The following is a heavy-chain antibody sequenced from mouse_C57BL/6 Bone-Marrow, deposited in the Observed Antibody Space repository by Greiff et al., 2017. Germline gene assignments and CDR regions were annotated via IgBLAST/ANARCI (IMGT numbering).Heavy chain of an antibody. CDR2: INPGSGGT. D-gene: IGHD1-1*01. CDR3: AREEENYYGSSPLFAY. V-gene: IGHV1-54*01. CDR1: GYAFTNYL. Sequence: QVQLKQSGAELVRPGTSVKVSCKASGYAFTNYLIEWVKQRPGQGLEWIGVINPGSGGTNYNEKLKGKATLTADKSSSTAYMQLSSLTSEDSAVYFCAREEENYYGSSPLFAYWGQGTLVTVSA. J-gene: IGHJ3*01.